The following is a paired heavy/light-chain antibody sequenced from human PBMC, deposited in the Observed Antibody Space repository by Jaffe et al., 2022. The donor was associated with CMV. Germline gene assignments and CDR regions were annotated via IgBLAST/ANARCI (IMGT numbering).Heavy chain of an antibody. CDR1: GFTVRNNY. D-gene: IGHD3-16*01. CDR3: ARGGFSGSYGRFLDF. J-gene: IGHJ4*02. Sequence: EVQLVESGGGLVQPGGSLRLSCAASGFTVRNNYMNWVRQAPGKGLEWVSVIFSDDKTYYADSVKARFTISRDLSKSTLYLQMNSLRVEDTAVYYCARGGFSGSYGRFLDFWGRGTLVTVSS. V-gene: IGHV3-66*01. CDR2: IFSDDKT.
Light chain of an antibody. Sequence: EIVMTQSPATLSVSPGERATLSCRASQSVSSDLAWYQQKPGQAPRLLIYGASTRATGIPARFSGSGSGIEFTLTISSLQSEDFAVYYCQQYNIWPQAFGQGTKVEIK. CDR1: QSVSSD. J-gene: IGKJ1*01. V-gene: IGKV3-15*01. CDR2: GAS. CDR3: QQYNIWPQA.